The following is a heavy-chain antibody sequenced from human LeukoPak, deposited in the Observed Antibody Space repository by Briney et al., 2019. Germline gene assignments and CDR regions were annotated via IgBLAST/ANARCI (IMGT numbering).Heavy chain of an antibody. CDR3: ARERGFDYDSGSYYKGFEY. CDR1: GFTFSSYS. Sequence: GGSLRLSCTASGFTFSSYSMSWVRQAPGKGLEWVANIKQDGSEKYYVDSVKGRFTISRDNAKNSLYLHMNSLRAEDTAVYYCARERGFDYDSGSYYKGFEYRGQGTLVTVSS. D-gene: IGHD3-10*01. CDR2: IKQDGSEK. J-gene: IGHJ4*02. V-gene: IGHV3-7*01.